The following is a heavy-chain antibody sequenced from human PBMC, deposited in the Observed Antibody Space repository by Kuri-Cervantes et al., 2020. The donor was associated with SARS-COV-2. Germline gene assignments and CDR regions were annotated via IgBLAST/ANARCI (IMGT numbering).Heavy chain of an antibody. CDR1: GGPISSYY. J-gene: IGHJ6*02. V-gene: IGHV4-59*04. D-gene: IGHD2-2*01. CDR3: ARSRGYCSSTSCFYYYGMDV. Sequence: SETLSLTCTVSGGPISSYYWSWIRQPPGKGLEWIGYIYYSGSTYYNPSLKSRVTISVDTSKNQFSLKLSSVTAADTAVYYCARSRGYCSSTSCFYYYGMDVWGRGTTVTVSS. CDR2: IYYSGST.